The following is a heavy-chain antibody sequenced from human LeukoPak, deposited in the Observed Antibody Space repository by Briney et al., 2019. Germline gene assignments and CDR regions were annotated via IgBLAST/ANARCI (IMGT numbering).Heavy chain of an antibody. D-gene: IGHD3-22*01. Sequence: SETLSLTCTVSGGSISSYYWSWIRQPAGKGLEWIGRIYTSGSTNYNSSLKSRVTMSVDMSKNQFSLKLSSVTAADTAVYYCARDQYYYDSSGYYRFDYWGQGTLVTVSS. CDR1: GGSISSYY. V-gene: IGHV4-4*07. CDR3: ARDQYYYDSSGYYRFDY. CDR2: IYTSGST. J-gene: IGHJ4*02.